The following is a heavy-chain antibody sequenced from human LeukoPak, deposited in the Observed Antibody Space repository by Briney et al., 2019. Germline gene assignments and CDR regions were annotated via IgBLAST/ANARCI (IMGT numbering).Heavy chain of an antibody. V-gene: IGHV3-74*01. J-gene: IGHJ4*02. CDR2: TSKDGSDT. D-gene: IGHD6-6*01. Sequence: GSLRLSCAASGFTFSDSWMHWVRQGPGKGPEWLSRTSKDGSDTVYADSAKGRLTASRDNARNTVYLELTNLRPDDTALYYCARGGYSGSYYRFSWGRGTLVTVAS. CDR1: GFTFSDSW. CDR3: ARGGYSGSYYRFS.